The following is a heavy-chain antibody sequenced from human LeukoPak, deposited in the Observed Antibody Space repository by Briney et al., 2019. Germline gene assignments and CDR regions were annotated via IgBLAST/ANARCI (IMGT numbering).Heavy chain of an antibody. CDR3: AKGVHSYGNFDY. Sequence: GASVKVSCKTSGYTFTDYYIHWVRQAPGQGLEWMGRISPKGGGTYYPQKFQGRVTMTRDTSISTAYMELSRLTSDDTAVYYCAKGVHSYGNFDYWGQGTLVTVSS. V-gene: IGHV1-2*06. J-gene: IGHJ4*02. CDR1: GYTFTDYY. D-gene: IGHD5-18*01. CDR2: ISPKGGGT.